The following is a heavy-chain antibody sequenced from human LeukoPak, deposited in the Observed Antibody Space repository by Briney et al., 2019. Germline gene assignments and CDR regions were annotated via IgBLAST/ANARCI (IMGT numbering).Heavy chain of an antibody. CDR3: AKDFRSSWYRYFDY. D-gene: IGHD6-13*01. J-gene: IGHJ4*02. Sequence: GGSLRLSCAASGFTFSSYAMSWVRQAPGKGLEWVSAISGSGGSTYYADSVKGRFTISRDNPKNTLYLQMNSLTAEDTAVYYCAKDFRSSWYRYFDYWGQGALVTVSS. CDR2: ISGSGGST. CDR1: GFTFSSYA. V-gene: IGHV3-23*01.